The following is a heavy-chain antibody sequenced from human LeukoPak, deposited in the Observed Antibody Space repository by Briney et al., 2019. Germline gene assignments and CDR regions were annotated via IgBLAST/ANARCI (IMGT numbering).Heavy chain of an antibody. V-gene: IGHV3-11*04. D-gene: IGHD5-24*01. Sequence: GGSLRLSCAASGFTFSDYYMSWIRQAPGKGLEWVSYISSSGSTIYYADSVKGRFTTSRDNAKNSLHLQMNSLRAEDTAVYYCARRDGYNTFYFEYWGQGTLVTVSS. CDR2: ISSSGSTI. CDR1: GFTFSDYY. J-gene: IGHJ4*02. CDR3: ARRDGYNTFYFEY.